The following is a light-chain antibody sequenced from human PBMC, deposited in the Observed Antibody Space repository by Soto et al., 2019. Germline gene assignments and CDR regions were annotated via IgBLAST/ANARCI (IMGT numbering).Light chain of an antibody. V-gene: IGLV2-8*01. CDR2: EVT. CDR1: SSDVGGYNY. Sequence: QSALTQPPSASGSPGQSVTISCTGTSSDVGGYNYVFWYQQHPGKAPKLMVYEVTKRPSGVPDRFSGSKSGNTASLTVSGLQAEDEADYYCSSHAGINNVVFGGGTKLTVL. J-gene: IGLJ3*02. CDR3: SSHAGINNVV.